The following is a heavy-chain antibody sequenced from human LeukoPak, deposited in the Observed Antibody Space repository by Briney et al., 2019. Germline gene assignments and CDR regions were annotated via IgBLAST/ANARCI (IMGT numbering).Heavy chain of an antibody. CDR1: GGSFSGYY. V-gene: IGHV4-34*01. Sequence: SETLSLTCAVYGGSFSGYYWSWIRQPPGKGLEWIGEINHSGSTNYNPSLKSRVTISVDTSKNQFSLKLSSVTAADTAVYYCARHERSGWSYFDYWGQGTLVTVSS. J-gene: IGHJ4*02. CDR2: INHSGST. CDR3: ARHERSGWSYFDY. D-gene: IGHD6-19*01.